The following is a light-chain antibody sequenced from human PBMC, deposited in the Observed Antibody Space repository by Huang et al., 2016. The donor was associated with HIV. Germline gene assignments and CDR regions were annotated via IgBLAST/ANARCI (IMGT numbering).Light chain of an antibody. CDR2: CAS. CDR1: PSLLNSPNSKNY. V-gene: IGKV4-1*01. J-gene: IGKJ3*01. CDR3: QQYFYSPMT. Sequence: DIVMTQSPDFLAVSLGERATISCKSSPSLLNSPNSKNYLARYQQNPGQPPKLLIYCASVRESGVPDRFIGGGSGTDFTLTITSLQAEDVAVYFCQQYFYSPMTFGPGTKVDI.